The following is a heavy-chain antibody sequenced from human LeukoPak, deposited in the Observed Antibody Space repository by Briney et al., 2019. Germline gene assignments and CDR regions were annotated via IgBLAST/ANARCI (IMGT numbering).Heavy chain of an antibody. D-gene: IGHD3-16*02. CDR1: GGTFSSYA. V-gene: IGHV1-69*05. CDR3: AGTGDYVWGSYRRGTRFDY. Sequence: GASVTLSFKASGGTFSSYAISWVRLAPGQGHEWMGGIIPIFGTANCAQKYQGRVTITTDKSTSKAYMELSSLRSEDTAVYYCAGTGDYVWGSYRRGTRFDYWGQGTLVTVSS. J-gene: IGHJ4*02. CDR2: IIPIFGTA.